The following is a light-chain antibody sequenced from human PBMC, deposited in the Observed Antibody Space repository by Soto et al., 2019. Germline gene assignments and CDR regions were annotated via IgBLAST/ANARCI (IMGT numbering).Light chain of an antibody. J-gene: IGKJ1*01. V-gene: IGKV3-20*01. CDR2: GIS. CDR1: QSVSNNY. Sequence: EIVLTPSPGTLSLSPGERATLSCRASQSVSNNYLAWYQQKPGQAPRPLIYGISNRAAGIPDRFSGSGSGTDFTLTISRLEPEDFAVYYCHQYGSSWTFGQGTTGDIK. CDR3: HQYGSSWT.